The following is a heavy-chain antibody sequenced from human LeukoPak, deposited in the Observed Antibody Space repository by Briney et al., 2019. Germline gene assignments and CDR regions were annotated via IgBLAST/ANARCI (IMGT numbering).Heavy chain of an antibody. Sequence: GGSLRLSCAVSGFTFSSYAMSWVRQAPGKGLEWVSTISGSDGSTYYADSVKGRFTISRDNSKNTLYLRMNSLRAEDTAVYYCARAYSSGYYHWFDPWGQGTLVTVSS. CDR2: ISGSDGST. CDR3: ARAYSSGYYHWFDP. J-gene: IGHJ5*02. CDR1: GFTFSSYA. D-gene: IGHD3-22*01. V-gene: IGHV3-23*01.